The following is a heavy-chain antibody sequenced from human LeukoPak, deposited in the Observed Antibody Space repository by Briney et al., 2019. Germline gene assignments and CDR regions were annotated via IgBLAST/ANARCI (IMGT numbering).Heavy chain of an antibody. CDR3: AKARDYGDYVDY. CDR1: GFTFSSYA. V-gene: IGHV3-23*01. Sequence: GGSLRLSCAASGFTFSSYAMSWVRQAPGKGLEWVSAISGSGGSTYYADSVKGRFTISRDNSKNTLYLQMNSLRAEDMAVYYCAKARDYGDYVDYWGQGTLVTVSS. CDR2: ISGSGGST. D-gene: IGHD4-17*01. J-gene: IGHJ4*02.